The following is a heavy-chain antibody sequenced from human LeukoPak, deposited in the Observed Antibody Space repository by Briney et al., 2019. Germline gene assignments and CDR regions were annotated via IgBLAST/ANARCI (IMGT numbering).Heavy chain of an antibody. V-gene: IGHV4-39*01. CDR1: GGSISSSNYY. J-gene: IGHJ4*02. D-gene: IGHD3-10*01. Sequence: PSETLSLTCTVSGGSISSSNYYWSWIRQPPGKELEWIASINYGGTTYYNPSLKSRVTISVDTSKNQFSLRLSSVTAADTSVYFCARYVVFGSGKFYFDYWGQGSLVSVPS. CDR2: INYGGTT. CDR3: ARYVVFGSGKFYFDY.